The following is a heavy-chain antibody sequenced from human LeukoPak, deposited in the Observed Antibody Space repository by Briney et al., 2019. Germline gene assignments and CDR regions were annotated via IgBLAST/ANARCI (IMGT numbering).Heavy chain of an antibody. J-gene: IGHJ3*02. Sequence: GGSLRLSCAASGFTFSSYWMSWVRQAPGKGLEWVSVIYSGGSTYYADSVKGRFTISRDNSKNTLYLQMNSLRAEDTAVYYCASESQQLVTGDAFDIWGQGTMVTVSS. CDR1: GFTFSSYW. D-gene: IGHD6-13*01. V-gene: IGHV3-53*01. CDR2: IYSGGST. CDR3: ASESQQLVTGDAFDI.